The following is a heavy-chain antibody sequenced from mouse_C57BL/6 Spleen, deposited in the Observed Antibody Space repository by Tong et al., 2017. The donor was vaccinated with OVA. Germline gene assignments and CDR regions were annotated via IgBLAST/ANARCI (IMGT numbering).Heavy chain of an antibody. J-gene: IGHJ1*03. CDR2: ISDGGSYT. D-gene: IGHD4-1*01. Sequence: EVQLQESGGGLVKPGGSLKLSCAASGFTFSSYAMSWVRQTPEKRLEWVATISDGGSYTYYPDNVKGRFTISRDNAKNNLYLQMSHLKSEDTAMYYCARDDWGRYFDVWGTGTTVTVSS. CDR3: ARDDWGRYFDV. V-gene: IGHV5-4*01. CDR1: GFTFSSYA.